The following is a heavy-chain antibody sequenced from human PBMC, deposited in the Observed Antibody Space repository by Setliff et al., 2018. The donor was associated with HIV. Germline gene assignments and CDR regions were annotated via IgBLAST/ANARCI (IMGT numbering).Heavy chain of an antibody. CDR2: INPNSGGT. V-gene: IGHV1-2*02. CDR1: GYTFTGYY. Sequence: ASVKVSCKASGYTFTGYYMHWVRQAPGQGLEWMGWINPNSGGTNYAQKFQGRVTMTRDTSISTAYMELSRLRSDDTAVYYCARDPYSTDYYYYMDVWGKGTTVTVSS. CDR3: ARDPYSTDYYYYMDV. J-gene: IGHJ6*03. D-gene: IGHD4-4*01.